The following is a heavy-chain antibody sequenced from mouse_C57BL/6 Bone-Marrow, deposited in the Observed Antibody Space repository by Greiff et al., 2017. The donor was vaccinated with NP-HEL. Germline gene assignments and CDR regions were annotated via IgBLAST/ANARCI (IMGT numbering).Heavy chain of an antibody. Sequence: VQLKESGAELVRPGASVKLSCTASGFNIKDYYMHWVKQRPEQGLEWIGRIDPEDGDTEYAPKFQGKATMTADPSSNTAYLQLSSLTSEDTAVYYCTFNCFYAMDYWGQGTSVTVSS. CDR3: TFNCFYAMDY. D-gene: IGHD4-1*01. CDR1: GFNIKDYY. J-gene: IGHJ4*01. CDR2: IDPEDGDT. V-gene: IGHV14-1*01.